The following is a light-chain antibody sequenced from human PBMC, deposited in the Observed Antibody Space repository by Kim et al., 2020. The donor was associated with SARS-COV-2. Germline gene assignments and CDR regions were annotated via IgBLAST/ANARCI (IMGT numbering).Light chain of an antibody. J-gene: IGKJ3*01. CDR3: QQYATTLFT. V-gene: IGKV3-20*01. Sequence: SPWERVTLSCRASQTVTSNYIAWFQHKPGQAPRLLIFSASRRASGVPDRFSGSGSGTDFTLTITRLEPDDFAVYFCQQYATTLFTFGPGTKVDIK. CDR2: SAS. CDR1: QTVTSNY.